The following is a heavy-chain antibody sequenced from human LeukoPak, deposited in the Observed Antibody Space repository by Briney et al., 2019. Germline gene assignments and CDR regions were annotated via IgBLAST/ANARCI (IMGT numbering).Heavy chain of an antibody. V-gene: IGHV3-23*01. CDR3: AKGAMEDDYYYYGMDV. Sequence: GGSLRLSCVASGFTFSISAMNWVRQAPGKGLEWVSTISGSGGTTDYADSVKGRFTISRDNSKNTLYLQMNSLRAEDTAIYYCAKGAMEDDYYYYGMDVWGQGTTVIVSS. D-gene: IGHD1-1*01. CDR1: GFTFSISA. J-gene: IGHJ6*02. CDR2: ISGSGGTT.